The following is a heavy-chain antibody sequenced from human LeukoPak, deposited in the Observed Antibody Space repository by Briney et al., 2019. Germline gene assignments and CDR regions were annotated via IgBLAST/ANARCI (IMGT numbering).Heavy chain of an antibody. CDR3: EKDLVSFYDSSGYYLFDY. CDR1: GFTFSSYA. D-gene: IGHD3-22*01. J-gene: IGHJ4*02. CDR2: ISGSGGST. V-gene: IGHV3-23*01. Sequence: PAPSLRLSCAASGFTFSSYAMSWVRQAPGKWLEWVSAISGSGGSTYYADSVKGRFTISRDNSKYTLYLQMNSLRADDTAVYYCEKDLVSFYDSSGYYLFDYWGQGTLVTVSS.